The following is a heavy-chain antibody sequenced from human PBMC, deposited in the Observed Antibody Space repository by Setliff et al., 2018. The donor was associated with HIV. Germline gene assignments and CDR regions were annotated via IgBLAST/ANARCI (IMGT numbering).Heavy chain of an antibody. V-gene: IGHV4-30-4*01. D-gene: IGHD6-19*01. CDR3: ARDGSRSSGWYVYH. CDR1: GGSISSGDYY. Sequence: SETLSLTCTVSGGSISSGDYYWSWIRQPPGKGLEWIGYIYYTGSTYYNPSLKSRITISVDTSKNQFSLRLSSVTAADTAVYYCARDGSRSSGWYVYHWGQGTLVTVSS. CDR2: IYYTGST. J-gene: IGHJ4*02.